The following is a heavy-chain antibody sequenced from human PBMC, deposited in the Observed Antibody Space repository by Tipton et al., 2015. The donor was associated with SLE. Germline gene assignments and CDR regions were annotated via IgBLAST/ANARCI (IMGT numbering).Heavy chain of an antibody. V-gene: IGHV3-66*02. D-gene: IGHD6-19*01. Sequence: LSLTCTVSGASISSYSWNWVRQAPGKGLEWVSVIYSGGSTYYADSVKGRFTISRDNSKNTLYLQMYSLRTEDTAVYYCAAGIAVAGDYWGLGTLVTVSS. J-gene: IGHJ4*02. CDR1: GASISSYS. CDR3: AAGIAVAGDY. CDR2: IYSGGST.